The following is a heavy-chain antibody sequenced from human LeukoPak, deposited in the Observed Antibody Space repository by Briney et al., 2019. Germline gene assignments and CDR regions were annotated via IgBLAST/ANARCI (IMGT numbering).Heavy chain of an antibody. Sequence: SETLSLTCTVSGGSISSYYWSWIRQPPGKGLEWIGYIYYSGSTNYNPSLKSRVTISVDTSKNQFSLKLSSVAAAATAVYYCARDAGHYDFWSGYYRGDWFDPWGQGTLVTVSS. CDR3: ARDAGHYDFWSGYYRGDWFDP. J-gene: IGHJ5*02. CDR2: IYYSGST. V-gene: IGHV4-59*01. D-gene: IGHD3-3*01. CDR1: GGSISSYY.